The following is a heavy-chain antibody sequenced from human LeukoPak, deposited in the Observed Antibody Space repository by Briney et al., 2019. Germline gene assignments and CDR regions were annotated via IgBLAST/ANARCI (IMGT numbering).Heavy chain of an antibody. CDR1: GYTFTVYY. V-gene: IGHV1-2*02. CDR2: INPNSGGT. J-gene: IGHJ4*02. D-gene: IGHD2-2*01. CDR3: ARDRSIRGFSVGPGTSDY. Sequence: ASVKVSCKASGYTFTVYYMHWVPQAPGQGLEWMGCINPNSGGTNYAQKFQGRVTMTRDTSISTAYMELSRLRSDDTAVYSCARDRSIRGFSVGPGTSDYWGQGTLVTVSS.